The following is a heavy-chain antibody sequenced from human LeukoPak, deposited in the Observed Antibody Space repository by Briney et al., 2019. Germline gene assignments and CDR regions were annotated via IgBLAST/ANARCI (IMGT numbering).Heavy chain of an antibody. Sequence: GRSLRLSCAASGFTFSSCGMHWVRQAPGKGLEWVAVISYDGSNKYYADSVKGRFTISRDNSKNTLYLQMNSLRAEDTAVYYCAKTPVDYGDPMGYFDYWGQGTLVTVSS. D-gene: IGHD4-17*01. CDR2: ISYDGSNK. CDR1: GFTFSSCG. CDR3: AKTPVDYGDPMGYFDY. V-gene: IGHV3-30*18. J-gene: IGHJ4*02.